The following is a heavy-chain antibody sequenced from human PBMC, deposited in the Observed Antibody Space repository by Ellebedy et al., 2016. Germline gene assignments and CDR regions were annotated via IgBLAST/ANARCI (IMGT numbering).Heavy chain of an antibody. CDR3: ARDRDLGSTVGYLDS. CDR1: GFTFNKAW. Sequence: GESLKISXTASGFTFNKAWMSWVRQAPGKGLEWVGRIRSTTDGEKAEYGAPVEGRFTISRDDSKNTLYLQMDSLRPDDTAGYYCARDRDLGSTVGYLDSWGQGTLVTVSS. D-gene: IGHD3-10*01. J-gene: IGHJ4*03. CDR2: IRSTTDGEKA. V-gene: IGHV3-15*01.